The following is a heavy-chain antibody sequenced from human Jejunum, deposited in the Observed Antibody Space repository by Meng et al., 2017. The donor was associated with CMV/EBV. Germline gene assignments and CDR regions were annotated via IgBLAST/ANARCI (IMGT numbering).Heavy chain of an antibody. Sequence: DDYTMHWVRQAPGKGLEWVCLISRDGDTIYYTDSVKGRFTISRDNSKNSLYLQMNSLRTEDTALYYCAKDRVAARPGYYYYGLDVWGQGTTVTVSS. V-gene: IGHV3-43*01. CDR3: AKDRVAARPGYYYYGLDV. CDR2: ISRDGDTI. D-gene: IGHD6-6*01. CDR1: DDYT. J-gene: IGHJ6*02.